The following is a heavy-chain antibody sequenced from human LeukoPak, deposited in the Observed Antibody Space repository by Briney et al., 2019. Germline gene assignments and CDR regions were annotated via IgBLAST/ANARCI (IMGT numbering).Heavy chain of an antibody. CDR2: IIPILGIA. D-gene: IGHD2-15*01. V-gene: IGHV1-69*04. J-gene: IGHJ1*01. Sequence: SVKVSCKASGGTFSSYAISWVRQAPGQGLEWMGRIIPILGIANYAQKFQGRVTMTRDTSTSTVYMELSSLRSEDTAVYYCARGYCSGGSCYEYFQHWGQGTLVTVSS. CDR3: ARGYCSGGSCYEYFQH. CDR1: GGTFSSYA.